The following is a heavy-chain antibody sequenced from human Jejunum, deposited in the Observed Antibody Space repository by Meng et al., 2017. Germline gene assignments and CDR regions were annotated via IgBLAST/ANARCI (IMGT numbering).Heavy chain of an antibody. D-gene: IGHD4-17*01. CDR2: ISHSGST. CDR3: ARALGAYGDSGFAY. Sequence: VQLQQGGAGLLKPSEPLPLPCAVSGGSLNDLSWNWIRQPPGKGLEWIGEISHSGSTNYNPSLKSRVTISVDRSQNQLSLKLTSVSGTDTAVYFCARALGAYGDSGFAYWGQGALVTVSS. V-gene: IGHV4-34*01. CDR1: GGSLNDLS. J-gene: IGHJ4*02.